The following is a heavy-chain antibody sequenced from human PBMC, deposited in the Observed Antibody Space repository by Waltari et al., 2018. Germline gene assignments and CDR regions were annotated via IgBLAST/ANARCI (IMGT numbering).Heavy chain of an antibody. J-gene: IGHJ4*02. CDR2: IRSNENTT. V-gene: IGHV3-74*01. D-gene: IGHD5-18*01. Sequence: EVQLVESGGGLVQPGGSLRLSCEASGFTFSSYWMHWVRQAPGKGLVWVSRIRSNENTTTDADSVKGRFTISRDNAKNTLYLQMNSLRAEDTAVYYCARVEYSYGPYCFDSWGQGTPVTVSS. CDR1: GFTFSSYW. CDR3: ARVEYSYGPYCFDS.